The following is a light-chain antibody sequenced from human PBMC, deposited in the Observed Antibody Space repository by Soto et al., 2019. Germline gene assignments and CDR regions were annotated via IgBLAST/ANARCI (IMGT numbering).Light chain of an antibody. CDR1: QTITRD. Sequence: DIQMTQSPSSLSASVLDIVTITCRSSQTITRDLNWYQQRPGKAPKLLIYAASNLQSGVPSRFSGSGSGTDFTFIISSLKTEDSANYYCQQTYSTPGWTFGQGTKVDIK. CDR2: AAS. V-gene: IGKV1-39*01. J-gene: IGKJ1*01. CDR3: QQTYSTPGWT.